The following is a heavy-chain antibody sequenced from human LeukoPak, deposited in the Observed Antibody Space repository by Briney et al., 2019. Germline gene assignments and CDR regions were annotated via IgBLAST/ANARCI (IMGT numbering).Heavy chain of an antibody. Sequence: SETLSLTCTVSGVSVSSSYYFWAWIRQPPGKGLEWIGSIYSTGLTYYSPSLKSRVSISLETSKNQFSLKLKSVTAAGTAVYFCASGSAGFDTWGQGTLVTVSS. V-gene: IGHV4-39*07. CDR2: IYSTGLT. J-gene: IGHJ5*02. CDR3: ASGSAGFDT. D-gene: IGHD6-13*01. CDR1: GVSVSSSYYF.